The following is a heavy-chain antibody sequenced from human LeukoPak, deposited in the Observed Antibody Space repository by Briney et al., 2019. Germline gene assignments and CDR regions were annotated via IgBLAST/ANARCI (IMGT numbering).Heavy chain of an antibody. CDR1: GLSISSNS. V-gene: IGHV3-74*01. Sequence: GGSLRLSCAASGLSISSNSMHWVRQGPGKGLVWVSRIFIDGSGTSYADSVKGRFTISRDNAKNTLYLQMNSLRAEDTAVYYCAKSPEQQLVWRGWFDPWGQRTLVTVSS. D-gene: IGHD6-13*01. J-gene: IGHJ5*02. CDR3: AKSPEQQLVWRGWFDP. CDR2: IFIDGSGT.